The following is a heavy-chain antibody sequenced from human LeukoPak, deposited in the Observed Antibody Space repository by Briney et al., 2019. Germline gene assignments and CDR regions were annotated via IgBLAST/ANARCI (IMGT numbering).Heavy chain of an antibody. Sequence: ASVKVSCKASGYSFTDYYIHWVRQAPGQGLEWMGCINPNSGGTNYAQKFQGRVTMTKDTSISTAYMELSRLRSDDTAVYYCASSIVYCSSTSCYFNWGQGTLVTVSS. CDR2: INPNSGGT. V-gene: IGHV1-2*02. CDR1: GYSFTDYY. D-gene: IGHD2-2*01. J-gene: IGHJ4*02. CDR3: ASSIVYCSSTSCYFN.